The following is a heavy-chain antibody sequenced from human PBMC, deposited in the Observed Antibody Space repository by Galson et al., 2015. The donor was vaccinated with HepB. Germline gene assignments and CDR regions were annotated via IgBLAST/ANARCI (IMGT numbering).Heavy chain of an antibody. CDR2: ISCSGGST. D-gene: IGHD5-18*01. V-gene: IGHV3-23*01. CDR3: AKDPRRYSYVQSAYYYYGMDV. CDR1: GFTFSSYA. J-gene: IGHJ6*02. Sequence: SLRLSCAASGFTFSSYAMSWVRQAPGKGLEWVSAISCSGGSTYYADSVKGRFTISRDNSKNTLYLQMNSLRAEDTAVYYCAKDPRRYSYVQSAYYYYGMDVWGQGTTVTVSS.